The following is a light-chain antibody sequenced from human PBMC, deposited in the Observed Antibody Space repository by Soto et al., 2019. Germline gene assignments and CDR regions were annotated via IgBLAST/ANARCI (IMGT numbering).Light chain of an antibody. Sequence: DIQMTQSPSSLSASVGDRVTITCRASQSISSYLNWYQQKPGKAPKLLIYAASSLQSGVPSRFSGSGSGTYFSLIISILQPEDFATYYCQQSYSTTRTFGQGTKLEIK. CDR3: QQSYSTTRT. J-gene: IGKJ2*01. CDR1: QSISSY. V-gene: IGKV1-39*01. CDR2: AAS.